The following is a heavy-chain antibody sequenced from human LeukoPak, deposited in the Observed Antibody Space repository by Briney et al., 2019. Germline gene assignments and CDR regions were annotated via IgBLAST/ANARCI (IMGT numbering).Heavy chain of an antibody. D-gene: IGHD3-3*01. J-gene: IGHJ4*02. V-gene: IGHV1-46*03. CDR1: GYTFTSYY. Sequence: ASVKVSCKASGYTFTSYYMQGVRQAPGQGLEWMGVINPSFGSTTYAQKFQGRVTVTRDTSTSTVYMELSSLRSEDTAVYYCARGTYYDFWSGYWGSSTIDYWGQGTLVTVSS. CDR3: ARGTYYDFWSGYWGSSTIDY. CDR2: INPSFGST.